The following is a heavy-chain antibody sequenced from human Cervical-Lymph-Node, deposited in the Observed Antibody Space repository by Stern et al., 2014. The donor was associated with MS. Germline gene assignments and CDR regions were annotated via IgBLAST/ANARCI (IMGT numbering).Heavy chain of an antibody. J-gene: IGHJ4*02. CDR1: GFTFSNFW. V-gene: IGHV3-7*01. CDR3: ADFDV. Sequence: EVHLVESGGGLVQPGGSLRLSCAVSGFTFSNFWMSWVRQAPGKGLEWVANINQDGTEMYYVDSVKGRFTISRDNARNSLYLQMNSLRVEDTAIYYCADFDVWGRGTLVTVSS. CDR2: INQDGTEM.